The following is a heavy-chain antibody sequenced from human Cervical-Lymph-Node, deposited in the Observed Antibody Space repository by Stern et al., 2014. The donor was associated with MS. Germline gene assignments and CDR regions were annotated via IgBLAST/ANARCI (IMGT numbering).Heavy chain of an antibody. CDR3: ARDRSLGVTPFFDL. CDR2: IIPILGTS. V-gene: IGHV1-69*01. Sequence: QVQLVQSGAEVQKPGSSVKVSCRASGGTLNNYAIAWVRQAPGQGLEWMGGIIPILGTSTYAQKFQDRVTITADGFSTTAYMELSSLRSEDTAVYYCARDRSLGVTPFFDLWGQGTLVTVSA. J-gene: IGHJ4*02. CDR1: GGTLNNYA.